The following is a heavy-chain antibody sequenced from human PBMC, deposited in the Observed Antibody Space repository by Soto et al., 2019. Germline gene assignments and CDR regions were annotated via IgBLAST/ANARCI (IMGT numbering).Heavy chain of an antibody. CDR2: ISYDGSNK. J-gene: IGHJ6*02. V-gene: IGHV3-30-3*01. Sequence: LRLSCAASGFTFSSYSMHWVRQAPCKGLEWVAVISYDGSNKYYADSVKGRFTISRDNSKNTLYLQMNSLRAEDTAVYYCARDRVTMIVVPEYYYGMDVWGQGTTVTVSS. D-gene: IGHD3-22*01. CDR1: GFTFSSYS. CDR3: ARDRVTMIVVPEYYYGMDV.